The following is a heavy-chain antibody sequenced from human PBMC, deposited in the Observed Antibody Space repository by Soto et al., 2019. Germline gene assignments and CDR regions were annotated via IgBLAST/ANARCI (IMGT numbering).Heavy chain of an antibody. CDR1: GFTFTSSA. CDR2: IVVGSGNT. V-gene: IGHV1-58*01. Sequence: SVKVSCKASGFTFTSSAVQWVRQARGQRLEWIGWIVVGSGNTNYAQKFQERVTITRDMSTSTAYMELSSLRSEDTAVYYCARPLVAPVAGPYYYGMDVWGQGTTVTVSS. D-gene: IGHD6-19*01. J-gene: IGHJ6*02. CDR3: ARPLVAPVAGPYYYGMDV.